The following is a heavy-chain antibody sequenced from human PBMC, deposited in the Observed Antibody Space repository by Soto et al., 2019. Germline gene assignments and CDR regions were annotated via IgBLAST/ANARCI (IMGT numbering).Heavy chain of an antibody. Sequence: QVQLQQWGAGLLKPSETLSLNCSVNGGSLSGYYWSWIRQPPGKGLELIGEIKDGGYTNYSPPLQISATTSSATSNTKFPLRLNSLTAADTGLYYCARGQEGVVATHWDQGALVTVSS. D-gene: IGHD5-12*01. CDR1: GGSLSGYY. CDR2: IKDGGYT. J-gene: IGHJ4*02. V-gene: IGHV4-34*01. CDR3: ARGQEGVVATH.